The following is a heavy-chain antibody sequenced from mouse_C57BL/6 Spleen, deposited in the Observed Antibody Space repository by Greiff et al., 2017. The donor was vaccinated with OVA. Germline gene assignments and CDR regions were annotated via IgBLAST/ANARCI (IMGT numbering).Heavy chain of an antibody. D-gene: IGHD1-2*01. V-gene: IGHV1-80*01. J-gene: IGHJ4*01. CDR1: GYAFSSYW. CDR2: IYPGDGDT. CDR3: ARRYGPRGHYYAMDY. Sequence: VKLMESGAELVKPGASVKISCKASGYAFSSYWMNWVKQRPGKGLEWIGQIYPGDGDTNYNGKFKGKATLTADKSSSTAYMQLSSLTSEDSAVYFCARRYGPRGHYYAMDYWGQGTSVTVSS.